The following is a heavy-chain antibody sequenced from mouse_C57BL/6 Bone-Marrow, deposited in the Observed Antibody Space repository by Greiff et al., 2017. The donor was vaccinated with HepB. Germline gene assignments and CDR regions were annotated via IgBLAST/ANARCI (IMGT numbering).Heavy chain of an antibody. CDR1: GYSITSGYY. J-gene: IGHJ3*01. Sequence: VQLKESGPGLVKPSQSLSLTCSVTGYSITSGYYWNWIRQFPGNKLEWMGYISYDGSNNYNPSLKNRISITRDTSKNQFFLKLNSVTTEDTATYYCARERGLSPFAYWGQGTLVTVSA. V-gene: IGHV3-6*01. CDR3: ARERGLSPFAY. D-gene: IGHD1-1*02. CDR2: ISYDGSN.